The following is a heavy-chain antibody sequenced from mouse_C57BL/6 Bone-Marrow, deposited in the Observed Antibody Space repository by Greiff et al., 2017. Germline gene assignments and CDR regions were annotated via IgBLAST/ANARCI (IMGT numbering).Heavy chain of an antibody. V-gene: IGHV1-52*01. CDR2: IDPSDSET. J-gene: IGHJ4*01. CDR1: GYTFTSYW. Sequence: QVQLKEPGAELVRPGSSVKLSCKASGYTFTSYWMHWVKQRPIQCLEWIGNIDPSDSETHYHQKFKDKATLTVDKSSSTAYMQLSSLTSEDSAVYYCAKGRYGNYFYYAMDYWGQGTSVTVSS. D-gene: IGHD2-10*02. CDR3: AKGRYGNYFYYAMDY.